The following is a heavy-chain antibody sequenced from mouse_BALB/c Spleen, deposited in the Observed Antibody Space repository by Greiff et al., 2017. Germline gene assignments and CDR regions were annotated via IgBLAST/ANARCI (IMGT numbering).Heavy chain of an antibody. CDR2: ISSGGSYT. CDR1: GFTFSSYG. D-gene: IGHD4-1*01. CDR3: AREGAPGSYWYFDV. J-gene: IGHJ1*01. Sequence: EVQLVESGGDLVKPGGSLKLSCAASGFTFSSYGMSWVRQTPDKRLEWVATISSGGSYTYYPDSVKGRFTISRDNAKNTLYLQMSSLKSEDTAMYYCAREGAPGSYWYFDVWGAGTTVTVSS. V-gene: IGHV5-6*01.